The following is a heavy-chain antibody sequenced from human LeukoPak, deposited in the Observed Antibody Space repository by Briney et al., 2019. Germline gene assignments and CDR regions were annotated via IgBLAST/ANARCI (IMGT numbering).Heavy chain of an antibody. D-gene: IGHD3-3*01. Sequence: ASVKVSCKASGYTFTSYDISWVRQAPGQGLEWMGWISAYNGNTNYAQKLQGRVTMTTDTSTSTAYMELRSLRSDDTAVYYCARENSYDFWSGYYLRGFLDYWGQGTLVTVSS. V-gene: IGHV1-18*01. CDR1: GYTFTSYD. J-gene: IGHJ4*02. CDR2: ISAYNGNT. CDR3: ARENSYDFWSGYYLRGFLDY.